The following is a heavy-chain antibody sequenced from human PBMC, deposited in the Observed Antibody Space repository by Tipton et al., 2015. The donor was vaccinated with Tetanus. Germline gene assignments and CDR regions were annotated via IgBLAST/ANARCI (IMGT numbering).Heavy chain of an antibody. V-gene: IGHV3-48*02. Sequence: GSLRLSCAASGFTFSSYSMNWVRQAPGKGLEWVSYISSSSSTIYYADSVKGRFTISRDNAKNSLYLQMNSLRDEDTAVYYCARDLPGDIVVVPAANDYWGQEPWSPSPQ. J-gene: IGHJ4*01. CDR1: GFTFSSYS. D-gene: IGHD2-2*01. CDR2: ISSSSSTI. CDR3: ARDLPGDIVVVPAANDY.